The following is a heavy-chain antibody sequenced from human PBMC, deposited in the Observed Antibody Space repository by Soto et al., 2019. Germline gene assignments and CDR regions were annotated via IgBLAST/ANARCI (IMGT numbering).Heavy chain of an antibody. V-gene: IGHV1-69*18. CDR1: GGTFSRSA. D-gene: IGHD3-22*01. CDR3: ARGLRSQAGGARITTTRGGMDV. J-gene: IGHJ6*02. CDR2: IIPFFGAP. Sequence: QAQLVQSGAEVKKPGSSVMVSCKVFGGTFSRSAISWVRQAPGQGLEWMGMIIPFFGAPNYAQKFQGRVTITADESTSTAYMQLTSLRSEDTGFYYCARGLRSQAGGARITTTRGGMDVWGQGTTVAVSS.